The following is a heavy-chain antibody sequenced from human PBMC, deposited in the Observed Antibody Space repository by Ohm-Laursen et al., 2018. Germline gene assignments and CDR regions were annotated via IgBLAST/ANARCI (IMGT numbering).Heavy chain of an antibody. Sequence: TLSLTCTVSGGSISSYYWSWIRQPPGKGLEWIGYVYYSGSTNYNPSPKSRVTISVDTSKNQFSLKLRSVTSADTAVYYCAGEPTRGYYGPLDYWGQGTLVTVSS. CDR1: GGSISSYY. J-gene: IGHJ4*02. CDR3: AGEPTRGYYGPLDY. V-gene: IGHV4-59*01. CDR2: VYYSGST. D-gene: IGHD3-10*01.